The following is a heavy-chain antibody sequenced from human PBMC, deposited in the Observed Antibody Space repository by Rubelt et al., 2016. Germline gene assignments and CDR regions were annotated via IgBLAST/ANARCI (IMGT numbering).Heavy chain of an antibody. J-gene: IGHJ6*02. Sequence: AMHWVRQAPGKGLEYVSAISSNGGSTYYANSVKGRFTISRDNAKNSLYLQMNSLRAEDTAVYYCAREEQLVRRGMDVWGQGTTVTVSS. D-gene: IGHD6-6*01. CDR1: A. V-gene: IGHV3-64*01. CDR3: AREEQLVRRGMDV. CDR2: ISSNGGST.